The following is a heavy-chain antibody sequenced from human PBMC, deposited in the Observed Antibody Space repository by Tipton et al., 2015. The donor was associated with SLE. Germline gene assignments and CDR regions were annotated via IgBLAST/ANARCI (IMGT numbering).Heavy chain of an antibody. D-gene: IGHD3-3*01. CDR2: IYSGGDT. V-gene: IGHV3-23*03. CDR1: GFTFTDYG. Sequence: SLRLSCGASGFTFTDYGMTWVRQAPGKGLEWVSLIYSGGDTYYADSVKGRFTISRDASRNTLYLQMNSLRPEDTAVYYCAKEMYDFWFASWGLGTLFTVSS. CDR3: AKEMYDFWFAS. J-gene: IGHJ5*01.